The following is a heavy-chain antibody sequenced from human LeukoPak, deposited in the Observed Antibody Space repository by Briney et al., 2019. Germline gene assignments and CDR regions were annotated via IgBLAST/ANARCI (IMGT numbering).Heavy chain of an antibody. V-gene: IGHV5-51*01. D-gene: IGHD7-27*01. CDR3: ARQTSMGRSGDY. Sequence: GAPLKISCKASGYRFTSYWIGWVRQMPGNPLEWLGIIDPSDSETRSTPSFQVNVTISVDKSLTSAYLQWNSLKASDTAMYFCARQTSMGRSGDYWGQGTLVTVSS. CDR1: GYRFTSYW. J-gene: IGHJ4*02. CDR2: IDPSDSET.